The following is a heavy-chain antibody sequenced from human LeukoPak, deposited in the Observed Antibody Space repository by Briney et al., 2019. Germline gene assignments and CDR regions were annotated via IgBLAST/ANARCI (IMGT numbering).Heavy chain of an antibody. D-gene: IGHD6-6*01. CDR3: ARGRVLGSSSPFDY. CDR1: GGSITSYY. CDR2: INHSGST. V-gene: IGHV4-34*01. Sequence: SETLSLACTVSGGSITSYYWSWIRQPPGKGLEWIGEINHSGSTNYNPSLKSRVTISVDTSKNQFSLKLSSVTAADTAVYYCARGRVLGSSSPFDYWGQGTLVTVSS. J-gene: IGHJ4*02.